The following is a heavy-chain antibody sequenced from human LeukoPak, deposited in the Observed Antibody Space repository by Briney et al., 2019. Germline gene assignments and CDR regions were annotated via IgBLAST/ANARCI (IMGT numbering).Heavy chain of an antibody. CDR3: TRDLAAVPGPRMDV. CDR1: GFSFSSYY. D-gene: IGHD6-19*01. CDR2: INPDGSER. Sequence: PPGGSLRLSCAASGFSFSSYYMSWVRQAPGKGLEWVALINPDGSERYYVDSVKGRFTISGDNARNSLYLQMDSLRDDDTAMYFCTRDLAAVPGPRMDVWGQGTTVTVSS. J-gene: IGHJ6*02. V-gene: IGHV3-7*03.